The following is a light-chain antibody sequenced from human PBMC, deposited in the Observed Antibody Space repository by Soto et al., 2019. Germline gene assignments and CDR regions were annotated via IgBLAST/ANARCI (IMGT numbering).Light chain of an antibody. CDR1: QSIGVS. V-gene: IGKV1-39*01. Sequence: DIQMTQSPSSLSASVGDRVTITCRASQSIGVSLNWYQKKPGKAPQLLIHAASSMHSGVPSTFSGSGSGTDFALTISSLQPEDFATYYRHQTAATPWTFAQGTQVEIK. CDR2: AAS. CDR3: HQTAATPWT. J-gene: IGKJ1*01.